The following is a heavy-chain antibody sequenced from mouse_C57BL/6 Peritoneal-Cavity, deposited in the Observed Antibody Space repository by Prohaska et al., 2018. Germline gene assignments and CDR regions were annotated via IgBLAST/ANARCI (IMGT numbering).Heavy chain of an antibody. V-gene: IGHV1-55*01. CDR2: IYPGSGST. Sequence: QVQLQQPGAERVKQGAAVKMSCKASGYTFTSYWITWVKQRTGQGLEWIGDIYPGSGSTNYNEKFKSKATLTVDTSSSTAYMQLSSLTSEDSAVYDCYSSPHYYAMDYWGQGTSVTVSS. CDR3: YSSPHYYAMDY. J-gene: IGHJ4*01. D-gene: IGHD1-1*01. CDR1: GYTFTSYW.